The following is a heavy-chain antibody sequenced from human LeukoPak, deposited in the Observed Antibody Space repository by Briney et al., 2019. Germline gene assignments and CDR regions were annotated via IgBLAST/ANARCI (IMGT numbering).Heavy chain of an antibody. CDR1: GFTFSSYG. CDR3: ASRLEIPVAGIRVDYFDY. V-gene: IGHV3-30*03. J-gene: IGHJ4*02. CDR2: ISYDGSNK. Sequence: GGSLRLSCAASGFTFSSYGMHWVRQAPGKGLEWVAVISYDGSNKYYADSVKGRFTISRDTARNSLYLQMNSLRAEDTAVYYCASRLEIPVAGIRVDYFDYWGQGTLVTVSS. D-gene: IGHD6-19*01.